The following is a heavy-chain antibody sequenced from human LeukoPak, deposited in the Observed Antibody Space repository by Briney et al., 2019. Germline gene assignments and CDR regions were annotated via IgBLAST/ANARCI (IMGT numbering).Heavy chain of an antibody. Sequence: ASVKVSCKASGYTFTDFWIHWVRQAPGQGLEWVGRIDPNTGDRKYAQKFQWKVTMTRDTSTDTAYMELFGLTTDDTAAYYCARDAAVVGQGSEYWGQGTLVTVSS. D-gene: IGHD6-19*01. CDR1: GYTFTDFW. V-gene: IGHV1-2*06. CDR3: ARDAAVVGQGSEY. CDR2: IDPNTGDR. J-gene: IGHJ4*02.